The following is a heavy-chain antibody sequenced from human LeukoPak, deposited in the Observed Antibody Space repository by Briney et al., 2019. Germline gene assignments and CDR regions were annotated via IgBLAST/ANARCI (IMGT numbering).Heavy chain of an antibody. CDR1: GFTFSSYA. Sequence: GGSLRLSCAASGFTFSSYAMSWVRQAPGKGLEWVSYIVSSSSTLYYADSVKGRFTISRDNAKNSLYLQMNSLRAEDTAVYYCARMWSSSSSVDYWGQGTLVTVSS. V-gene: IGHV3-48*01. CDR3: ARMWSSSSSVDY. J-gene: IGHJ4*02. D-gene: IGHD6-6*01. CDR2: IVSSSSTL.